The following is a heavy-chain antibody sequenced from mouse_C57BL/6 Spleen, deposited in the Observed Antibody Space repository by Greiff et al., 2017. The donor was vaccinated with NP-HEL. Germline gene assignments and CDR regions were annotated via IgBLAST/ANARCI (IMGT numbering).Heavy chain of an antibody. V-gene: IGHV1-82*01. CDR3: ARSDTVPFAY. J-gene: IGHJ3*01. Sequence: VQLQQSGPELVKPGASVKISCKASGFAISSSWMNWVKQRTGKGLEWIGRIYPGDGDTNYNGKFKGKATLTADKSSSTAYMQLSSLTSEDSAVYFSARSDTVPFAYWGQGTMVTVSA. CDR1: GFAISSSW. D-gene: IGHD1-1*01. CDR2: IYPGDGDT.